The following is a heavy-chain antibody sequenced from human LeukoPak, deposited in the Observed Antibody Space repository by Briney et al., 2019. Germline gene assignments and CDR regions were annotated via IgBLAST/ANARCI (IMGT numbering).Heavy chain of an antibody. D-gene: IGHD3-16*02. V-gene: IGHV4-34*01. CDR3: ARGTLRYDYVWGSYRYTYYFDY. CDR2: INHSGST. CDR1: GGSFSGYY. Sequence: SETLSLTCAVYGGSFSGYYWSWIRQPPGKGLEWIGEINHSGSTNYNPSLKSRVTISVDTSKNQFSLKLSSVTAADTAVYYCARGTLRYDYVWGSYRYTYYFDYWGQGTLVTVSS. J-gene: IGHJ4*02.